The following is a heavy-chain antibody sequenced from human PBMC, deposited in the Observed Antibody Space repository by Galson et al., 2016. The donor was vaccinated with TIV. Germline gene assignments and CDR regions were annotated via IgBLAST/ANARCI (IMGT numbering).Heavy chain of an antibody. CDR2: INWNGAGT. V-gene: IGHV3-20*01. CDR3: ARVRSCGGDCYYFDY. CDR1: GFIFDGYD. J-gene: IGHJ4*02. Sequence: SLRLSCAASGFIFDGYDMNWVRQAPGKGLEWVSGINWNGAGTSYADSVKGRFIISRDSAKNSLWLQMNSLRVEDTALYHCARVRSCGGDCYYFDYWGQGTLVTVSS. D-gene: IGHD2-21*02.